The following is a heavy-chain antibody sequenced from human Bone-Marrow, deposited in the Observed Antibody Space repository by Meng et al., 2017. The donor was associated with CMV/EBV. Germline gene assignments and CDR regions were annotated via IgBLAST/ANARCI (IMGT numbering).Heavy chain of an antibody. CDR2: ISSSSSYI. CDR1: GFTFSSYS. V-gene: IGHV3-21*01. J-gene: IGHJ4*02. CDR3: ARDWRGGVPTD. D-gene: IGHD3-16*01. Sequence: GESLKISCAASGFTFSSYSMNWVRQAPGKGLEWVSSISSSSSYIYYADSVKGRFTISRDNSKNTLYLQMNSLRAEDTAVYYCARDWRGGVPTDWGQGTLVTASS.